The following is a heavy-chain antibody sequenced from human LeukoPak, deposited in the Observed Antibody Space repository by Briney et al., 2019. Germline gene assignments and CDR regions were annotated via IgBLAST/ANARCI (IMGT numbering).Heavy chain of an antibody. D-gene: IGHD2-15*01. CDR3: ARQLGYCDSGTCYFEY. CDR2: INGGGSST. V-gene: IGHV3-23*01. J-gene: IGHJ4*02. Sequence: GGSLRLSCAASGFIFSNYLMTWVRQAPGKGLEWVSSINGGGSSTSYADSVKGRFTISRDNSKTTLFLQMNSLRAEDTAVYYCARQLGYCDSGTCYFEYWGQGTLVTVSS. CDR1: GFIFSNYL.